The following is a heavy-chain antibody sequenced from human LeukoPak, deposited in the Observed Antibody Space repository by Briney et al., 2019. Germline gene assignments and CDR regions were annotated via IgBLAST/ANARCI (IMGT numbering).Heavy chain of an antibody. J-gene: IGHJ4*02. CDR2: IRQDGNEQ. CDR1: GFTFSSYW. D-gene: IGHD6-19*01. CDR3: ARAPYSGGWYLMY. V-gene: IGHV3-7*01. Sequence: PGGSLRLSCAASGFTFSSYWMTWVRQAPGKGRGWVANIRQDGNEQYYMDSVKGRFTVSRDNAKNSLFLQMNSLRAEDTAVYYCARAPYSGGWYLMYWGQGTLVTVSS.